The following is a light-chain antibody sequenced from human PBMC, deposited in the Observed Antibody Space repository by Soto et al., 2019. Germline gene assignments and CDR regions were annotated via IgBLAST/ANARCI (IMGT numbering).Light chain of an antibody. Sequence: EIVLTQSPATLSLSPGERPTLSCRASQSVSSNFAWYQQQPGQAPRLLIYGASTRATGIPARLSGSGSGTVLTLTISSLHSEDFPVYYCQQYNTWLAFGQGTRLEIK. CDR3: QQYNTWLA. V-gene: IGKV3-15*01. CDR1: QSVSSN. CDR2: GAS. J-gene: IGKJ5*01.